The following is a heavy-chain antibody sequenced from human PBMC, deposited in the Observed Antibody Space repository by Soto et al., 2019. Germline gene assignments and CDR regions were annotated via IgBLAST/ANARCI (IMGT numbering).Heavy chain of an antibody. CDR3: AKGYGLELQMDYFDY. CDR2: ISWNSGSI. D-gene: IGHD1-7*01. J-gene: IGHJ4*02. CDR1: GFTFDDYA. V-gene: IGHV3-9*01. Sequence: EVQLVESGGGLVQPGRSLRLSCAASGFTFDDYAMHWVRQAPGKGLEWVSGISWNSGSIGYADSVKGRYTISRDNAKNSLYLQMNSLRTEDTALYYCAKGYGLELQMDYFDYWGQGTLVTVSS.